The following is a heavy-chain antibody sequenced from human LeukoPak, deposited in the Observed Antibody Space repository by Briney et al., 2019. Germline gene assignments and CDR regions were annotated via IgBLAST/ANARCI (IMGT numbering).Heavy chain of an antibody. CDR3: ARGTGSGWYERLYNWFDP. V-gene: IGHV4-34*01. CDR2: INHSGST. CDR1: GGSFSGYY. Sequence: SETLSLTCAVYGGSFSGYYWSWIRQPPGKGLEWIGEINHSGSTNYNPSLKSRVTISVGTSKNQFSLKLSSVTAADTAVYYCARGTGSGWYERLYNWFDPWGQGTLVTVSS. J-gene: IGHJ5*02. D-gene: IGHD6-19*01.